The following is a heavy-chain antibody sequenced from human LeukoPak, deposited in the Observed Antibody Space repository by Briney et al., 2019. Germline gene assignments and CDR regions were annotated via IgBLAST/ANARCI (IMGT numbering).Heavy chain of an antibody. D-gene: IGHD1-1*01. CDR3: ANEVRPKDY. V-gene: IGHV3-23*01. CDR2: IDISGGST. J-gene: IGHJ4*02. CDR1: GFTFSSHA. Sequence: PGGSLRLSCVASGFTFSSHAMCWVRQAPGKGLERVASIDISGGSTYYEDSVQGRFTISRDNSKNTLYLEMNSLRVEDMALYYCANEVRPKDYWGQGTLVTVSS.